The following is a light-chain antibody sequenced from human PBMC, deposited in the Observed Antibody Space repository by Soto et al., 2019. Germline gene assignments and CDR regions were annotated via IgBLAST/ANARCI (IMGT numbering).Light chain of an antibody. Sequence: QLVLTQSPSASASLGASVKLTCTLSSGHSSYAIAWHQQQPEKGPRYLMKLNSDGSHSKGDRIPDRFSGSSSGAERYLTISSLQSEDEADYYCQTWGTGIQVFGGGTQLTVL. CDR3: QTWGTGIQV. CDR1: SGHSSYA. V-gene: IGLV4-69*01. J-gene: IGLJ2*01. CDR2: LNSDGSH.